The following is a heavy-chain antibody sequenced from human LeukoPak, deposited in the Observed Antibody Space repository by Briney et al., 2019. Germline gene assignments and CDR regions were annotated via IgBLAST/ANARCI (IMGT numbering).Heavy chain of an antibody. CDR2: INPNSGGT. CDR1: GYTFTSYD. Sequence: GASVKVSCKASGYTFTSYDINWVRQATGQGLEWMGWINPNSGGTNYAQKFQGRVTMTRDTSITTAYMDLRSLISDDTAVYYCARDGALYGSGNSRAPFDYWGQGTLVTVSS. V-gene: IGHV1-2*02. D-gene: IGHD3-10*01. CDR3: ARDGALYGSGNSRAPFDY. J-gene: IGHJ4*02.